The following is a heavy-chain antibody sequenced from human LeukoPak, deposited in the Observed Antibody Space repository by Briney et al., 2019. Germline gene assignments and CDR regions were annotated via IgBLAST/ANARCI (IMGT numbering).Heavy chain of an antibody. D-gene: IGHD6-19*01. V-gene: IGHV3-23*01. CDR1: GFTFSSYA. J-gene: IGHJ3*02. Sequence: GGSLRLSCATPGFTFSSYAMSWVRQAPGKGLEWVSAISGSGGSTYYADSVKGRFTISRDNSKNTLSLQMSSLRAEETAVYYCAKVDSSGWYGGVAFDIWGQGTVVIVSS. CDR3: AKVDSSGWYGGVAFDI. CDR2: ISGSGGST.